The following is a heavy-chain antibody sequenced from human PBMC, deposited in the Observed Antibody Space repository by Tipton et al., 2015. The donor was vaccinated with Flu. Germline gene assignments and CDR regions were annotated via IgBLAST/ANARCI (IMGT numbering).Heavy chain of an antibody. CDR3: ARRDFSNYVSDPKSWFDP. CDR1: GDSVRSTYY. J-gene: IGHJ5*02. Sequence: LSLTCTVTGDSVRSTYYWAWIRQPPGRGLEWIGNINHNGNTYHNPSLTSRVIMSVDTSRNQFSLKLTSVTAADTAVYYCARRDFSNYVSDPKSWFDPWGQGTLVAVSS. D-gene: IGHD4-11*01. V-gene: IGHV4-38-2*02. CDR2: INHNGNT.